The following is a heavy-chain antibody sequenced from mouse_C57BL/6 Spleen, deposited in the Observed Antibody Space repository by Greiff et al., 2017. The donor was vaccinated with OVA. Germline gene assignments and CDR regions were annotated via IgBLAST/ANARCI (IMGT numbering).Heavy chain of an antibody. Sequence: VKLQQSGAELVRPGASVTLSCKASGYTFTDYEMHWVKQTPVHGLEWIGAIDPETGGTAYNQKFKGKAILTADKSSSTAYMELRSLTSEDSAVYYCTRYQGYFDYWGQGTTLTVSS. CDR1: GYTFTDYE. V-gene: IGHV1-15*01. CDR2: IDPETGGT. CDR3: TRYQGYFDY. J-gene: IGHJ2*01.